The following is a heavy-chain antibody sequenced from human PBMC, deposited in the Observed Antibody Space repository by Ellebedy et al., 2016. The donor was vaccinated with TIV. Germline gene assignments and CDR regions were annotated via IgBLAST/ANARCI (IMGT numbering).Heavy chain of an antibody. D-gene: IGHD3-10*01. J-gene: IGHJ4*02. V-gene: IGHV3-53*01. CDR2: IYSGGST. CDR3: ASTGREQVDY. CDR1: GFTVSSNY. Sequence: GESLKISCAASGFTVSSNYMSWVRQAPGKGLEWVSVIYSGGSTYYADSVKGRFTISRDNSKNTLYLQMNSLRAKDTAVYYCASTGREQVDYWGQGTLVTVSS.